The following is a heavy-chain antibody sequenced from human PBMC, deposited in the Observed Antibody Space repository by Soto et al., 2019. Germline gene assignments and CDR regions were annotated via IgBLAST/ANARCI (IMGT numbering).Heavy chain of an antibody. CDR2: IYHSGST. J-gene: IGHJ4*02. CDR1: GGSISSGGYS. D-gene: IGHD6-13*01. V-gene: IGHV4-30-2*02. CDR3: ATSYGNAWYNY. Sequence: PSETLSLTCAVSGGSISSGGYSWSWIRQPPGKGLEWIGYIYHSGSTYYNPSLKSRVTISVDRSKNQFSLKLSSVTAADSAVYYCATSYGNAWYNYWRQGTQVTFSS.